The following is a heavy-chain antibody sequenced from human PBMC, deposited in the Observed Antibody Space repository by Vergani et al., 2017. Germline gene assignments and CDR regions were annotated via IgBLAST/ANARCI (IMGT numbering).Heavy chain of an antibody. V-gene: IGHV4-34*02. CDR1: GDSLRGHY. J-gene: IGHJ4*02. CDR3: ARDRTAGSWYGLFY. CDR2: IYYSGST. D-gene: IGHD6-13*01. Sequence: QVQLRQWGAGLVKPSETLSLTCGIYGDSLRGHYWSWIRQSPGKGLEWIGYIYYSGSTYYNPSLKSRVTISVDTSKNQFSLKLSSVTAADTAVYYCARDRTAGSWYGLFYWGQGTLVTVSS.